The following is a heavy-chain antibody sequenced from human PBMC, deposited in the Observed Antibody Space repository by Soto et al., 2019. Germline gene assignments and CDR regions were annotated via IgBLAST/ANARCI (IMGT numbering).Heavy chain of an antibody. D-gene: IGHD1-20*01. Sequence: SETLSLTCTVSGGSISSYYWSWIRQPPGKGLEWIGYIYYSGSTNYNPSLKSRVTISVDTSKNQFSLKLSSVTAADTAVYYCASGPGMTGTRFLYFDYWGQGTLVTVSS. V-gene: IGHV4-59*01. CDR2: IYYSGST. CDR1: GGSISSYY. J-gene: IGHJ4*02. CDR3: ASGPGMTGTRFLYFDY.